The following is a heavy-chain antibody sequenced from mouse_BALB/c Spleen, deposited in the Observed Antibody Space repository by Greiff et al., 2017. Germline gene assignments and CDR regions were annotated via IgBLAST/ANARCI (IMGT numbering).Heavy chain of an antibody. CDR3: VRGAGTGAWFAY. Sequence: EVKVVESGGGLVQPKGSLKLSCAASGFTFNTYAMNWVRQAPGKGLEWVARIRSKSNNYATYYADSVKDRFTISRDDSQSMLYLQMNNLKTEDTAMYYCVRGAGTGAWFAYWGQGTLVTVSA. V-gene: IGHV10-1*02. J-gene: IGHJ3*01. D-gene: IGHD3-3*01. CDR1: GFTFNTYA. CDR2: IRSKSNNYAT.